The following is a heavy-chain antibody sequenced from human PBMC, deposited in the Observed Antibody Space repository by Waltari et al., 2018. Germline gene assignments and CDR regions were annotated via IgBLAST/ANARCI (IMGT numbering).Heavy chain of an antibody. CDR3: VRDEPGDGLDY. V-gene: IGHV3-74*03. Sequence: EVQLVESGGALVQTGGSLTLSCATAVFTSRRYWMHWVRQVRGKGLMWVSHIESDESRTTYADSVKGRFTISRDNAKNTVYLQMNSLRDEDTAVYYCVRDEPGDGLDYWGQGTLVTVSS. CDR1: VFTSRRYW. CDR2: IESDESRT. J-gene: IGHJ4*02. D-gene: IGHD7-27*01.